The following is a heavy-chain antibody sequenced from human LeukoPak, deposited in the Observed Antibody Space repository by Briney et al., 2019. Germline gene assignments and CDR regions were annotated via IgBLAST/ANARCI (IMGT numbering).Heavy chain of an antibody. V-gene: IGHV3-21*01. J-gene: IGHJ3*02. CDR3: SGYAAYDAFDI. CDR2: ISSSSSYI. D-gene: IGHD5-12*01. Sequence: PGGSLRLSCAASGFTFSSYSMNWVRQAPGKGLEWVSSISSSSSYIYYAYSVKGRFTISRDNAKNSLYLQMNSLRAEDTAVYYCSGYAAYDAFDIWGQGTMVTVSS. CDR1: GFTFSSYS.